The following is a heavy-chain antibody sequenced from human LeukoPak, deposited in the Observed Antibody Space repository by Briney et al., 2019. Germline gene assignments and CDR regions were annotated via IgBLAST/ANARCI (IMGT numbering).Heavy chain of an antibody. CDR2: MKQDGSEK. J-gene: IGHJ4*02. Sequence: GGSLRLSCAASGFTFSRSWMSWVRQAPGKGLEWAANMKQDGSEKYYVDSVKGRFTISRDNAKNSLYLQMNSLRAEDTAVYYCARLEKDFFDYWGQGTLVTVSS. CDR1: GFTFSRSW. V-gene: IGHV3-7*05. CDR3: ARLEKDFFDY. D-gene: IGHD1-1*01.